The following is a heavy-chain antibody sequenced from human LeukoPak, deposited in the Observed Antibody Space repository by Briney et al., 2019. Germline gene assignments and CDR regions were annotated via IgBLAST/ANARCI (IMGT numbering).Heavy chain of an antibody. J-gene: IGHJ4*02. CDR1: GGTFSSYA. CDR3: ARVLVGAKGGDYFDY. D-gene: IGHD1-26*01. Sequence: GASVKVSCKASGGTFSSYAISWVRQAPGQGLEWMGWINPNSGGTNYARKFQGRVTMTRDTSISTAYMELSRLRSDDTAVYYCARVLVGAKGGDYFDYWGQGTLVTVSS. CDR2: INPNSGGT. V-gene: IGHV1-2*02.